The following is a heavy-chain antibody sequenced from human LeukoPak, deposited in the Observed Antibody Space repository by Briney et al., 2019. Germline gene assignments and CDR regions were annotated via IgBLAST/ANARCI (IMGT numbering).Heavy chain of an antibody. CDR1: GFTLSSYS. Sequence: PGGSLRLSCAASGFTLSSYSMNWVRQAPGKGLEWVSYISRSGSFISYTDSVKGRFTISRDNAKNSVYRQMNSLRANDTAVYYCAREGPMLRGVIGGKIDYWGQGTVVTVSS. D-gene: IGHD3-10*01. J-gene: IGHJ4*02. V-gene: IGHV3-21*05. CDR3: AREGPMLRGVIGGKIDY. CDR2: ISRSGSFI.